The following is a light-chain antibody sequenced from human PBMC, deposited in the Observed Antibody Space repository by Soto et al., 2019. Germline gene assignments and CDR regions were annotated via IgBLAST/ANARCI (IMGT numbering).Light chain of an antibody. Sequence: SYELTQPPSVSVAPGKTATIICGGNNIGSESVHWYQQRPGQAPVLVISYDSDRPSGIPERFSGSNSGNTATLTISRVEAGDEADYYCQVWDTNVVFGGGTKLTVL. CDR1: NIGSES. CDR3: QVWDTNVV. CDR2: YDS. J-gene: IGLJ2*01. V-gene: IGLV3-21*04.